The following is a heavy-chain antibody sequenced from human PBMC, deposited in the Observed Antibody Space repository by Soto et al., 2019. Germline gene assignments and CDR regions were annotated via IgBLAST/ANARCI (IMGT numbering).Heavy chain of an antibody. CDR1: GFTLSDHY. V-gene: IGHV3-72*01. CDR3: ARASTPDSTGYDY. CDR2: SRNRVKSFTT. J-gene: IGHJ4*02. Sequence: EVQLVESGGGLVQPGGSLRLSCAASGFTLSDHYLDWVRQALGKGLEWVGRSRNRVKSFTTAYAASVRGRFTFSRDDSTNSLYLHMNSLKTDDTAVYYCARASTPDSTGYDYWGQGTLVTVSS. D-gene: IGHD3-3*01.